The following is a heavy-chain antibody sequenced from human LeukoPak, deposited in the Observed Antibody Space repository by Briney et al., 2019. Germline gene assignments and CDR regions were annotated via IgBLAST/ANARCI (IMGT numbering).Heavy chain of an antibody. D-gene: IGHD5-12*01. J-gene: IGHJ4*02. CDR1: GFTFTNYA. V-gene: IGHV3-23*01. Sequence: PGGSLRLSCAASGFTFTNYAMSWVRQAPGKGLEWVSSISRSGDRTYYADSVKGRFTISRDNSKNTLYLQMNSLRAEDTAVYYCAKDLVSGYAQYYFDYWGQGTLVTVSS. CDR2: ISRSGDRT. CDR3: AKDLVSGYAQYYFDY.